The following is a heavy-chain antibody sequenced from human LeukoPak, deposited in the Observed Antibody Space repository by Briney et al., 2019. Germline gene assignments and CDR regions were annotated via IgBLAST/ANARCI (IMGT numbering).Heavy chain of an antibody. Sequence: PSETLSLTCIISGASISSSAYYWGWIRQPPGKGLEWIGTIYYSGNTYYNPSLKSRVTISVDTSKNQFSLKLSSVTAADTAVYYCARRRTLYSSGWLCFDYWGQGTLVTVSS. V-gene: IGHV4-39*07. J-gene: IGHJ4*02. CDR3: ARRRTLYSSGWLCFDY. CDR2: IYYSGNT. D-gene: IGHD6-19*01. CDR1: GASISSSAYY.